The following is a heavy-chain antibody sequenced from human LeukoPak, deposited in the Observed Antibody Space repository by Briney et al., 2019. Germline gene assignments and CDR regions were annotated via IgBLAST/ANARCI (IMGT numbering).Heavy chain of an antibody. CDR1: GFTFSRHG. J-gene: IGHJ1*01. CDR3: AKAGGIAARPYFQH. Sequence: PGRSLRLSCAASGFTFSRHGFHWVRQAPGKGLEWVAVIWFDGSKKYYADSVKGRFTISRDNSKNTLYLQMNSLRAEDTAVYYCAKAGGIAARPYFQHWGQGTLVTVSS. D-gene: IGHD6-6*01. CDR2: IWFDGSKK. V-gene: IGHV3-33*06.